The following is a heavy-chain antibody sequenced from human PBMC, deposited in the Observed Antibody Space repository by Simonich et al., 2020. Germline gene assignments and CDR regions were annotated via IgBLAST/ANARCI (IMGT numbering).Heavy chain of an antibody. CDR1: GFSLSSYS. CDR2: ISSSSSYK. Sequence: EVQLVESGGGLVKPGGSLRLSCAASGFSLSSYSMNWVRQAPGKGLEWVSSISSSSSYKYYADSVKGRFTIARDNAKHSLYLQMNSLGAEDTAVYYCAGGVYCSSTSCSTYYYYGMDVWGQGTTVTVSS. CDR3: AGGVYCSSTSCSTYYYYGMDV. J-gene: IGHJ6*02. V-gene: IGHV3-21*01. D-gene: IGHD2-2*01.